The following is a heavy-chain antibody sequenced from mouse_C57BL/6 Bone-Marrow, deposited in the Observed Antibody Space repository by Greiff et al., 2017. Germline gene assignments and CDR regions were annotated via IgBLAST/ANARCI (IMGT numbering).Heavy chain of an antibody. Sequence: QVQLQQPGAELVKPGASVKMSCKASGYTFTSYWITWVKQRPGQGLEWIGDIYPTSGRTNYNEKFKSKAILTVDTSTNAASTQLSSLTSEDSAVFYCARSGPLGRSFDYWGQGTTLTVSS. CDR2: IYPTSGRT. CDR1: GYTFTSYW. CDR3: ARSGPLGRSFDY. J-gene: IGHJ2*01. V-gene: IGHV1-55*01. D-gene: IGHD4-1*01.